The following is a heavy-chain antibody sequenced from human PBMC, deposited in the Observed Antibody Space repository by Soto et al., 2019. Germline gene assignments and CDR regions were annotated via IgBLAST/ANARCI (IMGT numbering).Heavy chain of an antibody. D-gene: IGHD6-19*01. V-gene: IGHV1-3*01. CDR2: INAGNGNT. Sequence: QVQLVQSGAEVKKPGASVKVSCKASGYTFTSYAMHWVRQAPGQRLEWMGWINAGNGNTKYSQKFQGRVTITRHTSASTAYMELSSLRSEDTAVYYCAKHGLGYSSGWYLYWGQGTLVTVSS. J-gene: IGHJ4*02. CDR1: GYTFTSYA. CDR3: AKHGLGYSSGWYLY.